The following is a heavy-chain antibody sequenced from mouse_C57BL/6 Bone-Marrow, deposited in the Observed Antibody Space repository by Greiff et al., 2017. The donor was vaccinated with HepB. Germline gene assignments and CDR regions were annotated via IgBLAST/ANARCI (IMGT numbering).Heavy chain of an antibody. D-gene: IGHD1-1*01. CDR3: ERYDYYGSPIFAD. CDR1: GYTFTSYW. CDR2: IDTSDSET. J-gene: IGHJ3*01. V-gene: IGHV1-52*01. Sequence: VQLQQPGAELVRPGSSVKLSCKASGYTFTSYWMHWVKQRPIKGLEWLGNIDTSDSETHYNQKFKDKATLTVDKTSSTAYMQLSSLTSEDSAVYDCERYDYYGSPIFADWGQGTMVTVSS.